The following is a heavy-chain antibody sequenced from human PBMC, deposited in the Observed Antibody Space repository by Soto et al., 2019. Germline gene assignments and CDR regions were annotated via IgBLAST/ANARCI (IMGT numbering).Heavy chain of an antibody. CDR1: GGSISSYY. D-gene: IGHD2-8*01. V-gene: IGHV4-59*01. J-gene: IGHJ5*02. Sequence: PSETLSLTCTVSGGSISSYYWSWIRQPPGKGLEWIGYIYYSGSTNYNPSLKSRVTISVDTSKNQFSLKLSSVTAADTAVYYCAKAVYATNWFDPWGQGTLVTVSS. CDR2: IYYSGST. CDR3: AKAVYATNWFDP.